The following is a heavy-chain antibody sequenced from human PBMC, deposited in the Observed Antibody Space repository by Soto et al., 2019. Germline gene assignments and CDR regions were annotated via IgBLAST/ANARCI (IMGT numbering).Heavy chain of an antibody. V-gene: IGHV4-59*01. J-gene: IGHJ4*02. CDR3: AREGSDYELEY. Sequence: SETLSLTCTVSGGSISSYYWSWIRQPPGKGLECIGYIYYSGSTNYNPSLKSRVTISVDTSKNQFSLKLSSVTAADTAVYYCAREGSDYELEYWGQGTLVRVSS. CDR1: GGSISSYY. CDR2: IYYSGST. D-gene: IGHD3-10*01.